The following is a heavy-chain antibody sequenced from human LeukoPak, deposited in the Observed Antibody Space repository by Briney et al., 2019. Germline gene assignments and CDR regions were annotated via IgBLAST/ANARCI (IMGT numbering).Heavy chain of an antibody. CDR3: ARDGGGYSYGYSDY. D-gene: IGHD5-18*01. CDR2: IKQDGSEK. V-gene: IGHV3-7*03. J-gene: IGHJ4*02. CDR1: GFTLSSYW. Sequence: GGSLRLSCAASGFTLSSYWMSWVRPAPGKGLEWVANIKQDGSEKYYVDSVKGRFTISRDNAKNSLYLQMNSLRAEDTAVYYCARDGGGYSYGYSDYWGQGTLVTVSS.